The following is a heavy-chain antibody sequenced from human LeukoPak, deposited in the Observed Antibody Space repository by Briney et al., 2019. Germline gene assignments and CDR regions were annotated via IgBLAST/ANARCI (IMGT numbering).Heavy chain of an antibody. J-gene: IGHJ4*02. CDR1: GFTFSSYG. D-gene: IGHD3-22*01. CDR3: ARDEQTYYYDSSGYYPDY. V-gene: IGHV3-33*01. Sequence: AGGSLGLSCAASGFTFSSYGMHWVRQAPGKGLGWVAVIWYDGSNKYYADSVKGRFTISRDNSKNALYLQMNSLRAEDTAVYYCARDEQTYYYDSSGYYPDYWGQGTLVTVSS. CDR2: IWYDGSNK.